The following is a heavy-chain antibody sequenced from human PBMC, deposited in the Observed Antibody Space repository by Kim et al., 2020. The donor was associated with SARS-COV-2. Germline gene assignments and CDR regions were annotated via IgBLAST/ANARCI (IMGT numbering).Heavy chain of an antibody. CDR1: GFTFSSYS. J-gene: IGHJ6*02. CDR3: ARPYYDNYGMDV. Sequence: GGSLRLSCAASGFTFSSYSMNWVRQAPGKGPEWVSSISSSSYIYYADSVKGRFTISRDNTKNSLYLQMNSLRAEDTAVYYCARPYYDNYGMDVWGQGTTVTVS. CDR2: ISSSSYI. V-gene: IGHV3-21*01.